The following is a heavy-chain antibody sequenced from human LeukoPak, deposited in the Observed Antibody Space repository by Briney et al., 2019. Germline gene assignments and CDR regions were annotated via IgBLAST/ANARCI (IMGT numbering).Heavy chain of an antibody. CDR3: ARGKRWLQLHWFDP. Sequence: SETLSLTCTVSGGSISSSSYYWGWIRQPPGKGLEWIGSIYYSGSTYYNPSLKSRVTISVDTSKNQFSLKLSSVTAADTAVYYWARGKRWLQLHWFDPWGQGTLVSVSS. CDR2: IYYSGST. CDR1: GGSISSSSYY. J-gene: IGHJ5*02. D-gene: IGHD5-24*01. V-gene: IGHV4-39*01.